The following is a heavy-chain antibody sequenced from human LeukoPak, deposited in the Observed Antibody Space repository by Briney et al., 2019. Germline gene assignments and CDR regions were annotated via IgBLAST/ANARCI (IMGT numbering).Heavy chain of an antibody. V-gene: IGHV3-66*01. D-gene: IGHD6-19*01. J-gene: IGHJ4*02. CDR1: GFTVSSNY. CDR3: SSGWYTDHDY. Sequence: GGSLRLSCAACGFTVSSNYMSLVRQAPGKGLEWVSVIYSGGSTYYADSVKGRFTISRDNSKNTLYLQMNSLRAEDTAVYYCSSGWYTDHDYWGQGTLVTVSS. CDR2: IYSGGST.